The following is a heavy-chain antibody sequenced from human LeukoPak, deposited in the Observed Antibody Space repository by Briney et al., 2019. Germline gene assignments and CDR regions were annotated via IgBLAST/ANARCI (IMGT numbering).Heavy chain of an antibody. CDR2: VSAYNGNT. J-gene: IGHJ5*02. V-gene: IGHV1-18*01. D-gene: IGHD3-10*01. Sequence: ASVKVSCRASGYTFTSYGISWVRQAPGQGLEWMGWVSAYNGNTNYAQKLQGRVTMTTDTSTSTAYMELSSLRSEDTAVYYCARGRSMVRGYRGGFDPWGQGTLVTVSS. CDR3: ARGRSMVRGYRGGFDP. CDR1: GYTFTSYG.